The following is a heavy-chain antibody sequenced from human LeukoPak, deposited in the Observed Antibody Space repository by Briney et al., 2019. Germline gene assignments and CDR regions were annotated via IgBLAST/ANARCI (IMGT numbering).Heavy chain of an antibody. CDR2: IIPILGIA. J-gene: IGHJ6*02. CDR1: GCTFSSYA. D-gene: IGHD2-2*01. CDR3: ARLFLVYCSITSCYDKDYYYGMDV. V-gene: IGHV1-69*04. Sequence: SVKVSCKASGCTFSSYAISWVRQAPGQGLEWMGRIIPILGIANYAQKFQGRVTITADNSTSTAYLELSSLRSEDTSVYYRARLFLVYCSITSCYDKDYYYGMDVWGQGTTVTVS.